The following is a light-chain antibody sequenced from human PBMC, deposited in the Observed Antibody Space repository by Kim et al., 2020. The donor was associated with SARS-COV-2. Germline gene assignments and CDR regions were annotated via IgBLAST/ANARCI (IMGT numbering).Light chain of an antibody. V-gene: IGLV3-19*01. CDR3: NSRDSSGNHVV. CDR2: GKN. J-gene: IGLJ2*01. CDR1: SLRSYY. Sequence: SSELTQDPAVSVALGQTVRITCQRDSLRSYYASWYQQKPGQAPVLVIYGKNNRPSGIPDRFSGSSSGNTASLTITGAQAEDEADYYCNSRDSSGNHVVFGGGTQLTDL.